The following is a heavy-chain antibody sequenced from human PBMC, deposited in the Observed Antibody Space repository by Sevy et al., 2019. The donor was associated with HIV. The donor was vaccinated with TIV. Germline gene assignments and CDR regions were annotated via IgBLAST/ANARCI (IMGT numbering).Heavy chain of an antibody. J-gene: IGHJ5*02. Sequence: GGSLRLSCAASGFTFSAYWMHWVRQAPGKGLEWVANINQGGSEKYYVDSVKGRFTISRDNAKNSLFQQMNSLRAEDTAVYYCARALAAAASSWGQGALVTVSS. D-gene: IGHD6-13*01. V-gene: IGHV3-7*01. CDR3: ARALAAAASS. CDR1: GFTFSAYW. CDR2: INQGGSEK.